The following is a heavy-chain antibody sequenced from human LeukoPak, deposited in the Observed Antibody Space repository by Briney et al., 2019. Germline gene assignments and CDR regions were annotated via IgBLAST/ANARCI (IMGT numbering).Heavy chain of an antibody. CDR3: ARGTGVDFDY. V-gene: IGHV4-59*01. CDR1: GGSISSYY. D-gene: IGHD1-1*01. Sequence: SETLSLTCTVAGGSISSYYWSWIRQPPGKGLEWIGYIYYSGSTNYNPSLRSRVTISVDTSKNQFSLKLSPVTAADTAVYYRARGTGVDFDYWGQGTLVTVSS. CDR2: IYYSGST. J-gene: IGHJ4*02.